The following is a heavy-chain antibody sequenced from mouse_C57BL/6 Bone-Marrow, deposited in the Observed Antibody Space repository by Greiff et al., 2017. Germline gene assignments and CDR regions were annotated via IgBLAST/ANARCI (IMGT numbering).Heavy chain of an antibody. J-gene: IGHJ2*01. CDR2: IDPSDSYT. CDR3: SREALNWNYFDY. CDR1: GYTFTSYW. V-gene: IGHV1-69*01. Sequence: QVQLQQPGAELVMPGASVKLSCKASGYTFTSYWMHWVKQRPGQGLEWIGEIDPSDSYTNYNQKFKGKSTLTVDKSSSTAYMQLSSLTSEDSAVYYCSREALNWNYFDYWGQGTTLTVSA. D-gene: IGHD4-1*01.